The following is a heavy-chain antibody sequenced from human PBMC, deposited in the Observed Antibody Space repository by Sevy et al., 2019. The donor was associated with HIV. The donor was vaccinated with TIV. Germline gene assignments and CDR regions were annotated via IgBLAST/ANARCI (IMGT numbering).Heavy chain of an antibody. V-gene: IGHV4-39*01. Sequence: SETLSLTCTVSGGSISSSSYYWGWIRQPPGKGLEWIGSIYYSGSTYYNPSLKSRVTISVDTSKNQFSLKLSSVTAAATSVYYCASINRGLTGYQRIPAYWGQGTLVTVSS. CDR2: IYYSGST. D-gene: IGHD3-9*01. CDR3: ASINRGLTGYQRIPAY. CDR1: GGSISSSSYY. J-gene: IGHJ4*02.